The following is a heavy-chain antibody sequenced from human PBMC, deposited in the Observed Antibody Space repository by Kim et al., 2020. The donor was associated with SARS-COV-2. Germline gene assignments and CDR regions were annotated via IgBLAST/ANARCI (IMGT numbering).Heavy chain of an antibody. CDR3: ARDPLGDSGWPFDY. V-gene: IGHV4-38-2*02. D-gene: IGHD6-19*01. CDR2: IYHSGST. CDR1: GYSISSGYY. Sequence: SETLSLTCTVSGYSISSGYYWGWIRQPPGKGLEWIGSIYHSGSTYYNPSLKSRVTISVDTSKNQFSLKPSSVTAADTAVYYCARDPLGDSGWPFDYWGQGTLVTVSS. J-gene: IGHJ4*02.